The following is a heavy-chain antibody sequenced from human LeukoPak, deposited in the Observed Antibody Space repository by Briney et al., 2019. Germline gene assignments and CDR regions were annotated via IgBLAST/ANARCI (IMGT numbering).Heavy chain of an antibody. CDR3: ARPAKTGYYWYFDL. CDR1: GGSVRRGNYY. J-gene: IGHJ2*01. D-gene: IGHD3-9*01. V-gene: IGHV4-61*02. Sequence: ASQTLSLTCTVSGGSVRRGNYYWTWIRQPAGSGLEWIGRIYTSGTTDYNPSLRTRVTISVDASRNQFSLNLSSVTAADTAVYYCARPAKTGYYWYFDLWGRGTLVTVSS. CDR2: IYTSGTT.